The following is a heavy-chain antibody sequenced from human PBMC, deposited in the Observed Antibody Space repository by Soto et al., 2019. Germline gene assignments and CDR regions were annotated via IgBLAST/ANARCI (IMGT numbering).Heavy chain of an antibody. CDR3: SRHTHPDAAALSDN. V-gene: IGHV4-39*01. D-gene: IGHD6-13*01. CDR1: GGSVISSDYY. J-gene: IGHJ4*02. CDR2: IHYSGST. Sequence: QLQLQESGPGLVKPSETLSLTCTVSGGSVISSDYYWAWIRLPPGKGLEWIGSIHYSGSTYYHPSLKSRVTISGDISKKQFSLNLHSVTAADTAVYYCSRHTHPDAAALSDNWGQGTLVTVSS.